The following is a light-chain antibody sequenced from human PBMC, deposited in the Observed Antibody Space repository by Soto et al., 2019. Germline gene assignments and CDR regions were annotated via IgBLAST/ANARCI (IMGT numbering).Light chain of an antibody. CDR2: GNG. CDR1: SSNIGAGYD. J-gene: IGLJ1*01. Sequence: QAVLTQPPSVSGAPGQRVTISCTGSSSNIGAGYDVHWYQQLPGTAPKLLIYGNGNRPSGVPDRFSGSKSGTSASLAITGLQAEDEADYYCQSYDSRLSGPEVCGTDTKVTV. CDR3: QSYDSRLSGPEV. V-gene: IGLV1-40*01.